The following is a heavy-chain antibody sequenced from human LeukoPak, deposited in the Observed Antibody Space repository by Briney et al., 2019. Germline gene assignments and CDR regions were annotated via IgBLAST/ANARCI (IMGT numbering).Heavy chain of an antibody. V-gene: IGHV1-2*04. Sequence: GASVKVSCKASGYTFTGYYMHWVRQAPGQGLEWMGWINPNSGGTNYAQKFQGWVTMTRDTSISTAYMELSRLRSDDTAVYYCARENGGWFGDTDHGGAFDIWGQGTMVTVSS. CDR2: INPNSGGT. CDR1: GYTFTGYY. J-gene: IGHJ3*02. CDR3: ARENGGWFGDTDHGGAFDI. D-gene: IGHD3-10*01.